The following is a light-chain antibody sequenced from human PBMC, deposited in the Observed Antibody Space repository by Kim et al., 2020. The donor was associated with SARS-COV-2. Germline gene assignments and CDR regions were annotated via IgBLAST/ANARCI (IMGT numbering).Light chain of an antibody. CDR3: QAWDTYTV. CDR2: QDS. V-gene: IGLV3-1*01. J-gene: IGLJ3*02. Sequence: VSVSPGKTASITGCGVRFGGKYVCWYKKRPGQSPLLVIYQDSKRPSGIPERFSGSNSGNTATLTISGTQTMDEADYYCQAWDTYTVFGGGTQLTVL. CDR1: RFGGKY.